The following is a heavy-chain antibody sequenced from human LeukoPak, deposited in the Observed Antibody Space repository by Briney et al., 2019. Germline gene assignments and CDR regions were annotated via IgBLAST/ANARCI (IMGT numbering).Heavy chain of an antibody. Sequence: ASVKVSCKASGYTFTGYYMHWVRQAPGQGLEWMGWINHNSGGTNYAQKFQGRVTMTRDTSISTAYMELSRLRSDDTAVYYCARSDSSGWNYYYYYMDVWGKGTTVTVSS. CDR2: INHNSGGT. CDR1: GYTFTGYY. J-gene: IGHJ6*03. CDR3: ARSDSSGWNYYYYYMDV. V-gene: IGHV1-2*02. D-gene: IGHD6-19*01.